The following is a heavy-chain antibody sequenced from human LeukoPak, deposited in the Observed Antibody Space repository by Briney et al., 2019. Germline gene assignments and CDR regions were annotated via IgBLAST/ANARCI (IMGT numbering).Heavy chain of an antibody. V-gene: IGHV3-48*03. CDR2: ISSSGSTI. J-gene: IGHJ6*04. CDR3: ATRPRAVVPAARRRMDV. D-gene: IGHD2-2*01. Sequence: PGGSLRLSCAASGFTFSSYEMNWVRQAPGKGLEWVSYISSSGSTIYYADSVKGRFTIYRDNAKNSLYLQMNRLRAEDTAVYYCATRPRAVVPAARRRMDVWGKGTTVTVSS. CDR1: GFTFSSYE.